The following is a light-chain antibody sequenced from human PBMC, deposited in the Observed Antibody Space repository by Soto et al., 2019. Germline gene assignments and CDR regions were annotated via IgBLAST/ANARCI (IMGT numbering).Light chain of an antibody. Sequence: EIVLTQSPGTLSLSPGERATLSCRASQTVTSTFLAWYQQKPGQAPRLLIYGASRRGTGIPDRFSGSGSGSDFTLTTTRLEPEDFAVYYCHQYDSSRTFGQGTKVDMK. V-gene: IGKV3-20*01. CDR3: HQYDSSRT. CDR1: QTVTSTF. CDR2: GAS. J-gene: IGKJ1*01.